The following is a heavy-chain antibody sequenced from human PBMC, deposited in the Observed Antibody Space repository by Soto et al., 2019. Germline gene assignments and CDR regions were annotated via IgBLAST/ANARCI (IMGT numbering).Heavy chain of an antibody. Sequence: PSETLSLTCTVSGGSISSGGYYWSWIRQHPGKGLEWIGYIYYSGSTYYNPSLKSRVTISVDTSKNQFSLKLSSVTAADTAVYYCAREDCGGDCYKMYYYYGMDVWGQGTTVTVSS. V-gene: IGHV4-31*03. D-gene: IGHD2-21*02. CDR1: GGSISSGGYY. J-gene: IGHJ6*02. CDR3: AREDCGGDCYKMYYYYGMDV. CDR2: IYYSGST.